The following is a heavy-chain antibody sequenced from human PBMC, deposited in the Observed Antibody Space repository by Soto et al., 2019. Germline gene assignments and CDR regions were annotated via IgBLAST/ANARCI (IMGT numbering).Heavy chain of an antibody. CDR3: ARESHDILTGPPWVWYFDL. V-gene: IGHV4-34*01. Sequence: QVQLQQWGAGPLRPLETLSLTCGVSGGSFSGYYWAWIRQSPGKGLEWIGEINDRGSINYNPSLKSRVSISVETSKNHYSLNLRSVTAADKAVYYCARESHDILTGPPWVWYFDLWGRGTLVTVSS. CDR1: GGSFSGYY. J-gene: IGHJ2*01. D-gene: IGHD3-9*01. CDR2: INDRGSI.